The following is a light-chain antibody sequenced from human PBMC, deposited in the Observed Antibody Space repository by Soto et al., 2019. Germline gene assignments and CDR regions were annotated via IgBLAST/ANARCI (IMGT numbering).Light chain of an antibody. Sequence: DIQMTQSPSTLSASVGDRVTITCRASQSISSWLAWYQQKPGKAPKLLIYKASSLESGVPSRFSGSGSGTEFTLTISSLQPDDFATYYCQQYNSFPLTFGGGTTVEIK. CDR3: QQYNSFPLT. CDR2: KAS. V-gene: IGKV1-5*03. J-gene: IGKJ4*01. CDR1: QSISSW.